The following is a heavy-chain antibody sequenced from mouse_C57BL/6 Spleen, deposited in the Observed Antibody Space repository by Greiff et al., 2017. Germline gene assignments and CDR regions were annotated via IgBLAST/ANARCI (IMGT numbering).Heavy chain of an antibody. CDR2: LSSGSSTI. CDR3: ARTGTALFAY. V-gene: IGHV5-17*01. D-gene: IGHD3-3*01. CDR1: GLTFSDYG. J-gene: IGHJ3*01. Sequence: EVHLVESGGGLVKPGGSLKLSCAASGLTFSDYGMHWVRQAPEKGLEWVAYLSSGSSTIYYADTVKGRFTISRDNAKNTLCLQMTSLRSADTAMYDCARTGTALFAYWGQGTLVTVSA.